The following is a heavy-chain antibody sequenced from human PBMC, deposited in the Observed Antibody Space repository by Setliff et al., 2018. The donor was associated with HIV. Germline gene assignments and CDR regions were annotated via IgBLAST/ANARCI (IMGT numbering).Heavy chain of an antibody. CDR2: IYPSGSIWPSGTS. CDR1: GASFSGYY. Sequence: SETLSLTCAVYGASFSGYYWSWIRQPPGKGLEWIANIYPSGSIWPSGTSNYNPSLKGRVTISLDMSQNQFSLKVNSVTAADTAIYYCARGGPAVAYAVDVWGQGTTVTVSS. J-gene: IGHJ6*02. CDR3: ARGGPAVAYAVDV. V-gene: IGHV4-34*02. D-gene: IGHD5-12*01.